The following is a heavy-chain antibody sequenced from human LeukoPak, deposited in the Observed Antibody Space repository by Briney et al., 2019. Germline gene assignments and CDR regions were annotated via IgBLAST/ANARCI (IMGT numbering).Heavy chain of an antibody. CDR2: IWYDGSNI. D-gene: IGHD3-22*01. Sequence: GSLRLSCAASGISFSSHGMHWVRQAPGKGLEWVAAIWYDGSNIYYADSVKGRFTISRDNSKNTLYLQMNSLRAEDTALYYCARARNDYDSNGFSVLDYWGQGTLVTVSS. CDR3: ARARNDYDSNGFSVLDY. V-gene: IGHV3-33*01. CDR1: GISFSSHG. J-gene: IGHJ4*02.